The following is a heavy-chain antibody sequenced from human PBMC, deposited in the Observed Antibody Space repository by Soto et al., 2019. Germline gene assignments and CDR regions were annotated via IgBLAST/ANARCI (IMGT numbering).Heavy chain of an antibody. CDR3: ARDQGGSYYYYYGMDV. Sequence: GTSGKVACKASGDTFTSNYMHWLRQATGQGLEWMGIINPSGGSTSYAQKFQGRVTMTRDTSTSTVYMELSSLRSEDTAVYYCARDQGGSYYYYYGMDVWGQGTTVTVSS. V-gene: IGHV1-46*01. CDR2: INPSGGST. CDR1: GDTFTSNY. J-gene: IGHJ6*02. D-gene: IGHD3-16*01.